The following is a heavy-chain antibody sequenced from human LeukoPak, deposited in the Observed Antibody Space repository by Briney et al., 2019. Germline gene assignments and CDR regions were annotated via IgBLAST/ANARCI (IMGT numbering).Heavy chain of an antibody. D-gene: IGHD3-16*01. CDR2: ISGSGGST. J-gene: IGHJ3*02. Sequence: GGSLRLSCAASGFTLSSYAMSWVSQAPGKGLEWVSAISGSGGSTYYADSVKGRFTISRDNSKNTLYLQMNSLRAEDTAVYYCAKVGPKIRCGECAFDIWGQGTMVTVSS. CDR3: AKVGPKIRCGECAFDI. CDR1: GFTLSSYA. V-gene: IGHV3-23*01.